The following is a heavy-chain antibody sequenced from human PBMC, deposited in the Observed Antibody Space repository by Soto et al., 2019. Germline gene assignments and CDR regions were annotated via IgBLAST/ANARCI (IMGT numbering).Heavy chain of an antibody. V-gene: IGHV3-15*01. J-gene: IGHJ4*02. D-gene: IGHD6-13*01. CDR1: GFTFRNAW. CDR2: IRSNTDGGTA. Sequence: EVQLVESGGGLVKPGESLRLSCAASGFTFRNAWMSWVRQAPGKGLEWVGRIRSNTDGGTADYTAFGKGRFSISRDDATNTLYLKMGSLKAEYSAVYYCTAVVAAAVYYFDYWGQGTLVTVSS. CDR3: TAVVAAAVYYFDY.